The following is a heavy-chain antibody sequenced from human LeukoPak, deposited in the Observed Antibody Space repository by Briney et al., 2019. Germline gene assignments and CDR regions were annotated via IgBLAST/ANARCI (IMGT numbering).Heavy chain of an antibody. Sequence: GGSLRLSCAASGFTFSQYGMHWGRQAPGGGLGWAAVIGSDGSNKYYADSVKGRFTISRDNFKNAVSLQMNSLRTGDTAVYYCAKDAERGFDYSNSLEHWGQGSLVTVSS. CDR2: IGSDGSNK. V-gene: IGHV3-33*06. CDR3: AKDAERGFDYSNSLEH. J-gene: IGHJ4*02. CDR1: GFTFSQYG. D-gene: IGHD4-11*01.